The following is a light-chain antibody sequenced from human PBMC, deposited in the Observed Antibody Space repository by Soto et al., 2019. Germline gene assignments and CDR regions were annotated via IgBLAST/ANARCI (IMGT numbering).Light chain of an antibody. CDR1: SSAVGSYRF. CDR2: EGG. Sequence: QSVLTQPASVSGSPGQSITISCTGSSSAVGSYRFVSWYQHHPGKVPKLIIYEGGKRPSGVSNRFSGSEPGNTASLTISGLQAEDEADYCCGSSAPSRTFVFGTGTKLTVL. CDR3: GSSAPSRTFV. J-gene: IGLJ1*01. V-gene: IGLV2-23*01.